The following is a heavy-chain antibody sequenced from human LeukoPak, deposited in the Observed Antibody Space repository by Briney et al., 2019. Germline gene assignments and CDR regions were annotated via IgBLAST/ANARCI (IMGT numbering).Heavy chain of an antibody. Sequence: GGSLRLSCVASGFTFSTYTMNWIRQAPGKGLEWVANIKQDGSKKSYVDSVKGRFTISRDNAKNSLYLQMNSLRAEDTAIYYCTRVGYIDEGIDYWGQGTLVTVSS. CDR3: TRVGYIDEGIDY. CDR1: GFTFSTYT. V-gene: IGHV3-7*04. CDR2: IKQDGSKK. D-gene: IGHD5-24*01. J-gene: IGHJ4*02.